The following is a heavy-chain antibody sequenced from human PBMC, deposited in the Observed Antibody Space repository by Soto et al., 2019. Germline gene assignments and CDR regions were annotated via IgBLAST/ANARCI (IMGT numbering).Heavy chain of an antibody. CDR3: ARADGSGVVTPFMDY. CDR1: GDSISSGRNH. J-gene: IGHJ4*02. V-gene: IGHV4-39*01. CDR2: IHYTGNT. Sequence: QVQLQESGPGLVKPSETLSLISTISGDSISSGRNHWGWIRQAPGKGLEFIATIHYTGNTHYNPSLRSRVTIFVDTSKSQFSLRLSSVTAADTAVYYCARADGSGVVTPFMDYWGQGTLVTVSS. D-gene: IGHD3-3*01.